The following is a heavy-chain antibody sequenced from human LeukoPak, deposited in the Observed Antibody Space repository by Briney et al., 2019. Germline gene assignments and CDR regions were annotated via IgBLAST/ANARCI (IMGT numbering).Heavy chain of an antibody. CDR1: GGSISSYY. V-gene: IGHV4-59*01. D-gene: IGHD2-2*01. J-gene: IGHJ4*02. Sequence: SETLSLTCTVSGGSISSYYWSWIRQPPGKGLEWIGYIYYGGSTNYNPSLKSRVTISVDTSKNQFSLKLSSVTAADTAVYYCARDISPYQLGYWGQGTLVTVSS. CDR3: ARDISPYQLGY. CDR2: IYYGGST.